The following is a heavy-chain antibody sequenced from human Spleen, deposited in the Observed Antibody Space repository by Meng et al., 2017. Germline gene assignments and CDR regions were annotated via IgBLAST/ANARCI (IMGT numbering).Heavy chain of an antibody. CDR1: GGSFSDYY. V-gene: IGHV4-34*01. CDR2: INHSGST. Sequence: QVHLTKWGAGLLNPSETLSLTCFVSGGSFSDYYWSWIRQPPGKGLEWIGEINHSGSTNYNPSLESRATISVDTSQNNLSLKLSSVTAADSAVYYCARGPTTMAHDFDYWGQGTLVTVSS. D-gene: IGHD4-11*01. J-gene: IGHJ4*02. CDR3: ARGPTTMAHDFDY.